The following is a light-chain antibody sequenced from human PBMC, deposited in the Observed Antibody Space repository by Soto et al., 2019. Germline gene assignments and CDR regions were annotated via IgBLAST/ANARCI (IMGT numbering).Light chain of an antibody. CDR1: NSNIGSNT. V-gene: IGLV1-44*01. J-gene: IGLJ1*01. CDR2: YDN. Sequence: QLVLTQPPSASGTPGQRVTISCSGSNSNIGSNTVNWYQQLPGTAPKLLIYYDNLRPSGVPDRISGSKSGTSASLAISGLQSDDEADYYCAAWDDSLNGRVFGNGTKVTVL. CDR3: AAWDDSLNGRV.